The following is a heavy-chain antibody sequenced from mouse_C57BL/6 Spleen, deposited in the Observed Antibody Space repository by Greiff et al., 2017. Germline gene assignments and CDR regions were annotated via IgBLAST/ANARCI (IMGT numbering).Heavy chain of an antibody. J-gene: IGHJ2*01. V-gene: IGHV1-64*01. CDR3: KTAQATLFDY. CDR1: GYTFTSYW. Sequence: QVQLKQSGAELVKPGASVKLSCKASGYTFTSYWMHWVKQRPGQGLEWIGMIHPNSGSTNYNEKFKSKATLTVDKSSSTAYMQLSSLTSEDSAVYYCKTAQATLFDYWGQGTTLTVSS. D-gene: IGHD3-2*02. CDR2: IHPNSGST.